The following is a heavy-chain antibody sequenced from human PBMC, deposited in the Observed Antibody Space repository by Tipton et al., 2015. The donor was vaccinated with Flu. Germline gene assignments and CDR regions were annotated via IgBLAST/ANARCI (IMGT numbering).Heavy chain of an antibody. Sequence: SLRLSCAASGFTFSSYAMHWVRQAPGKGLEWVAVISYDGSNKYYADSVKGRFTISRDNSKNTLYLQMNSLRAEDTAVYYCARSISDYGDAFDIWGQGTMVTVSS. CDR3: ARSISDYGDAFDI. D-gene: IGHD4-17*01. J-gene: IGHJ3*02. CDR1: GFTFSSYA. CDR2: ISYDGSNK. V-gene: IGHV3-30-3*01.